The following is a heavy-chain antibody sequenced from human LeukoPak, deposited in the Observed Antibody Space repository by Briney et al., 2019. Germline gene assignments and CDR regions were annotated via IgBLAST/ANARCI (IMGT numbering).Heavy chain of an antibody. V-gene: IGHV3-30-3*01. Sequence: GGSLRLSCAASGFTFSSYAMHWVRQAPGKGLEWVTLFSYDGNSKYYADSVKGRFTISRDNSKNTLYLQMHSLRADDSAISYCARGKGQDSGYDYFLDYWGQGTLVTVSS. D-gene: IGHD5-12*01. CDR2: FSYDGNSK. J-gene: IGHJ4*02. CDR3: ARGKGQDSGYDYFLDY. CDR1: GFTFSSYA.